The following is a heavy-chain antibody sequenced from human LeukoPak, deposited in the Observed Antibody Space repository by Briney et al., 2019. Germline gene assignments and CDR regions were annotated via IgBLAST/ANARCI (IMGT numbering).Heavy chain of an antibody. CDR3: ARDGPRGGFDY. CDR2: INQDGSGK. V-gene: IGHV3-7*01. Sequence: GGSLRLSCAASAFTFSSYWMSWVRQAPGKGLEWVANINQDGSGKYYVDSVKGRFTISRDNGKNSLYLQMNSPRAEDTAVYYCARDGPRGGFDYWGQGTLVTVSS. CDR1: AFTFSSYW. D-gene: IGHD3-10*01. J-gene: IGHJ4*02.